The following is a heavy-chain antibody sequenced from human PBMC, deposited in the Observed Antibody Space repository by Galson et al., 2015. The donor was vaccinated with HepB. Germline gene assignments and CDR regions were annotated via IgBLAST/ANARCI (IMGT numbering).Heavy chain of an antibody. J-gene: IGHJ4*02. CDR2: IKQDGSEK. CDR3: ARVRIAVAARPFIGGNFDY. Sequence: SLRLSCAASGFTFSSYWMSWVRQAPGKGLEWVANIKQDGSEKYYVDSVKGRFTISRDNAKNSLYLQMNSLRAEDTAVYYCARVRIAVAARPFIGGNFDYWGQGTLVTVSS. D-gene: IGHD6-19*01. V-gene: IGHV3-7*03. CDR1: GFTFSSYW.